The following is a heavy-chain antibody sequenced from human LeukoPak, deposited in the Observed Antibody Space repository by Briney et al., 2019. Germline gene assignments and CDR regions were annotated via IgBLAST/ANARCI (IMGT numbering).Heavy chain of an antibody. CDR2: INPNSGGT. CDR1: GYTLTELS. CDR3: ARSAELWFGELYDAFDI. J-gene: IGHJ3*02. Sequence: ASVKVSCKVSGYTLTELSMHWVRQAPGKGLEWMGWINPNSGGTNYAQKFQGRVTMTRDTSISTAYMELSRLRSDDTAVYYCARSAELWFGELYDAFDIWGQGTMVTVSS. D-gene: IGHD3-10*01. V-gene: IGHV1-2*02.